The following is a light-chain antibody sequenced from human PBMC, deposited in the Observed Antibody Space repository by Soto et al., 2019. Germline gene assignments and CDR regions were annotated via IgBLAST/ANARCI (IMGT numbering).Light chain of an antibody. CDR3: QQYNNYWT. J-gene: IGKJ1*01. V-gene: IGKV1-5*03. Sequence: DIQMTQSPSTLSASVGDRVTITCRASQSINSRLAWYQQKPGKAHKLLIYKASSLESGVPSRFSGSGSGTEFTLPISSLQPDDFATYYCQQYNNYWTFGQGTKVEIK. CDR1: QSINSR. CDR2: KAS.